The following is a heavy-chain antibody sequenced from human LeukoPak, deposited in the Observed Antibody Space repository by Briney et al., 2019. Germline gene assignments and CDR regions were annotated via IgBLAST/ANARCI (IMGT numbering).Heavy chain of an antibody. CDR2: IYTSGST. J-gene: IGHJ5*02. D-gene: IGHD2-8*01. CDR1: GGSISSYY. CDR3: ARRVLGYCTNGVCPNWFDP. Sequence: PSETLSLTCTVSGGSISSYYWSWIRQPPGKGLEWIGYIYTSGSTNHNPSLKSRVTISVDTSKNQFSLKLSSVTAADTAVYYCARRVLGYCTNGVCPNWFDPWGQGTLVTVSS. V-gene: IGHV4-4*09.